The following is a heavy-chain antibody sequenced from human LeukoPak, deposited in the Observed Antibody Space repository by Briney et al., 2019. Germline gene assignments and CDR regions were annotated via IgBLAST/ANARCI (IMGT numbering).Heavy chain of an antibody. CDR1: GYIFTSYN. J-gene: IGHJ3*01. CDR2: INPSGGST. D-gene: IGHD6-6*01. CDR3: ARGPSEYSSSSDTLDV. V-gene: IGHV1-46*01. Sequence: ASVKVSCKASGYIFTSYNMHWVRQAPGQGLEWMGIINPSGGSTSYAQKFQVRVTMTRDMSTSTVYMELSSLRSEDTAVYYCARGPSEYSSSSDTLDVWGQGTMVTVSS.